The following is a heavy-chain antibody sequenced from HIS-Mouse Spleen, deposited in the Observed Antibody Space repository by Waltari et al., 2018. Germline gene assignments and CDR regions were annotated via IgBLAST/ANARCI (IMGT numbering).Heavy chain of an antibody. V-gene: IGHV4-39*07. CDR3: ARDPRWNDGIDY. CDR1: GGSISSSSYY. Sequence: QLQLQESGPGLVKPSETLSLTCTVSGGSISSSSYYWGWIRQPPGKGLEWIGSIYYRGSTSYNPSLKSRVTISVDTSKNQFSLKLSSVTAADTAVYYCARDPRWNDGIDYWGQGTLVTVSS. J-gene: IGHJ4*02. D-gene: IGHD1-1*01. CDR2: IYYRGST.